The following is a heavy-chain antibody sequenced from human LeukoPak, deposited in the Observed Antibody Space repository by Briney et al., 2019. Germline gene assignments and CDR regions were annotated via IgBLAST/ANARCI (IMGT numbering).Heavy chain of an antibody. V-gene: IGHV4-4*07. J-gene: IGHJ5*02. CDR1: GGSISSYY. CDR3: AREDCSSTSCYWVNWFDP. D-gene: IGHD2-2*01. CDR2: IYTSGST. Sequence: PSETLSLTCTVSGGSISSYYWSWLRQPAGKGLEWIGRIYTSGSTNYNPSLKSRVTMSVDTSKNQFSLKLSSVTAADTAVYYCAREDCSSTSCYWVNWFDPWGQGTLVTVSS.